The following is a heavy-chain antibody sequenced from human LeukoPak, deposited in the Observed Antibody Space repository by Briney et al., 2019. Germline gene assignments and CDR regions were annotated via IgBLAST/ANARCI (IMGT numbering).Heavy chain of an antibody. CDR2: ISGNGGST. CDR1: GFTFSNYA. CDR3: ALVTTDRPFDY. Sequence: PGGSLRLSCVASGFTFSNYAMNWVCQAPGKGLEWVSGISGNGGSTYYADSVKGRFTISRDNSKNTLYVQMNSLRAEDTAIYYCALVTTDRPFDYWGQGTLVTVSS. V-gene: IGHV3-23*01. D-gene: IGHD4-17*01. J-gene: IGHJ4*02.